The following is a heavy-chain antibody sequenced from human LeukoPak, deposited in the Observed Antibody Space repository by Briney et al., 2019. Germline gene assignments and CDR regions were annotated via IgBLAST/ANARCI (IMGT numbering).Heavy chain of an antibody. V-gene: IGHV3-30*02. CDR3: AKDGGYYSLDY. CDR2: IPYDGSNK. Sequence: GGSLRLSCAASGFTFSSYGIHWVRQAPGKGPEWVAFIPYDGSNKYYADSVKGRFTISGDNSKNTLYLQMNSLRAEDTAVYYCAKDGGYYSLDYWGQGTLVTVSS. CDR1: GFTFSSYG. J-gene: IGHJ4*02. D-gene: IGHD2/OR15-2a*01.